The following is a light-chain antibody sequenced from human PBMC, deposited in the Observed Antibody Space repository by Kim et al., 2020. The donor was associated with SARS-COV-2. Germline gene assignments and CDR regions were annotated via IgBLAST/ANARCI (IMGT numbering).Light chain of an antibody. CDR2: GAS. Sequence: DIQMTQFPSSLSVSVGDRVTITCRASQTISNSLNWYQQKPGKAPKLLIYGASNLQSGVPPRFSGSGSGTDFTLTISSLQPEDSATYYCQQSYSTPRYTFGQGTKLEI. CDR3: QQSYSTPRYT. V-gene: IGKV1-39*01. J-gene: IGKJ2*01. CDR1: QTISNS.